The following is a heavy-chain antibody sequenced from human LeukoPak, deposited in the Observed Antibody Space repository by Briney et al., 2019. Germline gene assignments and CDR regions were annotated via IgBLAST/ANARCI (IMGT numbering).Heavy chain of an antibody. J-gene: IGHJ4*02. CDR2: INHSRNT. V-gene: IGHV4-34*01. CDR3: AKAYGDYGTKTYRRAYFDY. CDR1: GGSFSGYY. D-gene: IGHD4-17*01. Sequence: PSETLSLTCAVYGGSFSGYYWSWIRQPPGKVLEWIGEINHSRNTNYNPSLKSRVTISVDTSKNQFSLKLSSVTAADAAVYYCAKAYGDYGTKTYRRAYFDYWGQGTLVTVSS.